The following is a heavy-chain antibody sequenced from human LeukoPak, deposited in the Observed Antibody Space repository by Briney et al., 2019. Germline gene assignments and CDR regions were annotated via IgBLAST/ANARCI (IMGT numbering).Heavy chain of an antibody. D-gene: IGHD5-18*01. Sequence: SETLSLTCAVYGGSFSGYYWSWIRQPPGKGLEWIGEINHSGNTNHNPSLKSRVTLSVATSKHQFSLKLSSVTAADTAVYYCARGTYSYGPSDYWGQGTLVTVSS. V-gene: IGHV4-34*01. J-gene: IGHJ4*02. CDR1: GGSFSGYY. CDR2: INHSGNT. CDR3: ARGTYSYGPSDY.